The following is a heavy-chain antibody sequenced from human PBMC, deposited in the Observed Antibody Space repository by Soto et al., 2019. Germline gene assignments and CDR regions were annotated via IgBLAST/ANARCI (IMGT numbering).Heavy chain of an antibody. CDR1: GGSFSGYY. D-gene: IGHD3-22*01. CDR3: ARVNRSSGYLAY. Sequence: SETLSLTCAVYGGSFSGYYWGWIRQPPGKGLEWIGEINHSGSTNYNPSLKSRVTISVDTSKNQFSLKLSSVTAADTAVYYCARVNRSSGYLAYWGQGTLVTVSS. J-gene: IGHJ4*02. CDR2: INHSGST. V-gene: IGHV4-34*01.